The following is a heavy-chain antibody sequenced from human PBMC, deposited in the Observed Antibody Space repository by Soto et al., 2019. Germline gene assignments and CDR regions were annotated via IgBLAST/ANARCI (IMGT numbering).Heavy chain of an antibody. CDR1: GFTFSSYS. Sequence: EVQLVESGGGLVKPGGSLRVSCAASGFTFSSYSMNWVRQAPGKGLEWVSSISSSSSYIYYADSVKGRFTISRDNAKNSLYLQMNSLRAEDTAVYYCAREGFPLSSSWISFDYWGQGTLVSVSS. CDR2: ISSSSSYI. J-gene: IGHJ4*02. D-gene: IGHD6-13*01. CDR3: AREGFPLSSSWISFDY. V-gene: IGHV3-21*01.